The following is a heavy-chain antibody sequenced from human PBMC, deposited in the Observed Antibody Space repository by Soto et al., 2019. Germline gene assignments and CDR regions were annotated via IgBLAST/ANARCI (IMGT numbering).Heavy chain of an antibody. D-gene: IGHD3-16*02. CDR3: ATDIEGSAYAFDI. Sequence: ASVKVSCKVSGYTLTELSMHWVRQAPGKGLEWMGGFDPEDGETIYAQKFQGRVTMTEDTSTDTAYMELSSLRSVDTAVYYCATDIEGSAYAFDIWGQGTMVTVSS. J-gene: IGHJ3*02. V-gene: IGHV1-24*01. CDR1: GYTLTELS. CDR2: FDPEDGET.